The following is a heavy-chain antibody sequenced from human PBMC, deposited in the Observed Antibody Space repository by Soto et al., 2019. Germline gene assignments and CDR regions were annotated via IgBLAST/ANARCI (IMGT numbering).Heavy chain of an antibody. CDR1: GGSFSGYY. D-gene: IGHD3-9*01. CDR3: ASGGQTIIPKD. V-gene: IGHV4-34*01. Sequence: SETLSLTCAVYGGSFSGYYWSLIRQPPGKGLDCIWEINHSGSTNYNPSLKSRVTISVDTSKNQFSLKLTSVTAADTAVYYCASGGQTIIPKDWGQGTLVTVSS. J-gene: IGHJ4*02. CDR2: INHSGST.